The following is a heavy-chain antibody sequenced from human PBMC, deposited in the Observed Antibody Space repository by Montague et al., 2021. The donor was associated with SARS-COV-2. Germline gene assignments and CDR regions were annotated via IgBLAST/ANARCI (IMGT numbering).Heavy chain of an antibody. D-gene: IGHD1-26*01. J-gene: IGHJ3*02. CDR2: IYWDDDK. Sequence: PALVQPTQTLTLTRTFFGFSLSSSGVGVGWIRQPPGKALEWLALIYWDDDKRYSPPLKSRLTITKDTSKNQVVLTMTNMDPVDTATYYCAHRRGLLLSDAFDIWGQGTMVTVSS. CDR3: AHRRGLLLSDAFDI. CDR1: GFSLSSSGVG. V-gene: IGHV2-5*02.